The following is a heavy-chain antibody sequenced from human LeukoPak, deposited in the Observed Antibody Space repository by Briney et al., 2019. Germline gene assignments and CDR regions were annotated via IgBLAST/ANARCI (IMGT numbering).Heavy chain of an antibody. CDR2: IRSKTYRGTT. D-gene: IGHD3-22*01. V-gene: IGHV3-49*03. CDR3: ARANSFDSSGYYFDY. Sequence: GGSLRLSCTASVFTFGNYTLSWFRQAPGKGLEWVAFIRSKTYRGTTEYAASVKGRFTISRDHPKSIAYMQMNSLKTEDTAVYYCARANSFDSSGYYFDYWGQGTLVTVSS. J-gene: IGHJ4*02. CDR1: VFTFGNYT.